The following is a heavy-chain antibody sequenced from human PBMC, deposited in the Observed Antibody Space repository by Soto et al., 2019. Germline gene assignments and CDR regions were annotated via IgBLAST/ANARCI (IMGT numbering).Heavy chain of an antibody. Sequence: KPSETLSLTCTVSGGSISSYYWSWIRQPPGKGLEWIGYIYYSGSTSYNPSLKSRVTISVDTSKNQFSLQLSSVTAADTAVYYCARGPYDSSGYYYDYWGQGTLVTVSS. CDR3: ARGPYDSSGYYYDY. CDR1: GGSISSYY. D-gene: IGHD3-22*01. J-gene: IGHJ4*02. CDR2: IYYSGST. V-gene: IGHV4-59*01.